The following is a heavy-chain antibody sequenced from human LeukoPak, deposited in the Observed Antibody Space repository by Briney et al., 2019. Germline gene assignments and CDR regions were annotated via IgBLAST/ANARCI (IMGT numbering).Heavy chain of an antibody. CDR3: ARGSRSPEGGLLYVY. V-gene: IGHV4-59*12. D-gene: IGHD3-10*01. CDR2: IYYDGST. J-gene: IGHJ4*02. Sequence: PSETLPLTCTVSGGSISGYYWNWIRQPAGEGLEWIGYIYYDGSTNYNPSLKSRVTISLDTSKNQFSLKLSSVTAADTAVYYCARGSRSPEGGLLYVYWGQGTLVTVSS. CDR1: GGSISGYY.